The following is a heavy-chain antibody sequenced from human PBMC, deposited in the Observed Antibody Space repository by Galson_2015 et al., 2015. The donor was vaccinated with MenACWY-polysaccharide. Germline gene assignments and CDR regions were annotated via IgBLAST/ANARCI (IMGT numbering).Heavy chain of an antibody. Sequence: SLRLSCAASGFTFSDYYMSWIRQAPGKGLEWVSYISSSGSTIYYADSVKGRFTISRDNAKNSLYLQMNSLRAEDTAVYYCARDIAVAGVYYYYYYGMDVWGQGTTVTVSS. V-gene: IGHV3-11*01. D-gene: IGHD6-19*01. CDR3: ARDIAVAGVYYYYYYGMDV. CDR1: GFTFSDYY. J-gene: IGHJ6*02. CDR2: ISSSGSTI.